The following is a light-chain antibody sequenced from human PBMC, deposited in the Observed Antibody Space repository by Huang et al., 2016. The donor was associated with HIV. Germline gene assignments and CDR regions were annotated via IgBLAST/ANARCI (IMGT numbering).Light chain of an antibody. CDR3: EQYYSAPPA. Sequence: IVVTQSPASLAVSLGERATINCKSSQSVLYRSDSKNYLAWYQEKPVQPPKRLIDGASTREPAVHERFSGRGSGTDFPLTISSLQAEDGAVYYCEQYYSAPPACGQGTRVEIK. J-gene: IGKJ1*01. CDR1: QSVLYRSDSKNY. V-gene: IGKV4-1*01. CDR2: GAS.